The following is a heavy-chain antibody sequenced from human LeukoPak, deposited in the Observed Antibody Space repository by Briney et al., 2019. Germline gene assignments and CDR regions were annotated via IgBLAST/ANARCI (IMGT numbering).Heavy chain of an antibody. D-gene: IGHD3-3*01. V-gene: IGHV5-51*01. CDR2: IYPGDSDT. J-gene: IGHJ6*03. Sequence: GESLKISCKGSGYNFTSYWIGWVRQMPGKGLEWMGIIYPGDSDTRYSPSFQGQVTISADKSISTAYLQWSSLKASDTAMYYCARRSYDFWSGYYYYMDVWGKGTTVTVSS. CDR3: ARRSYDFWSGYYYYMDV. CDR1: GYNFTSYW.